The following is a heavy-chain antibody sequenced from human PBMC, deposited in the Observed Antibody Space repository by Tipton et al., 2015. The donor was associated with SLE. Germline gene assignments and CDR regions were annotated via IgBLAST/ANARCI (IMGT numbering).Heavy chain of an antibody. J-gene: IGHJ4*02. CDR1: GGSISSYY. Sequence: TLSLTCTVSGGSISSYYWSWVRQPPGKGLEWIGYIYYSGSTNYNPSLKSRVTISVDTSKNHFSLRLSSVNAADTAVYYCARHGGYYFDYWGQGTLVTVSS. CDR2: IYYSGST. V-gene: IGHV4-59*12. CDR3: ARHGGYYFDY. D-gene: IGHD4-23*01.